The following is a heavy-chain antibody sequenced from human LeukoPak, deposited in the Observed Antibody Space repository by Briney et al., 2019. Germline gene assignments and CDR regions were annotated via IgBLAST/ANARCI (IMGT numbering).Heavy chain of an antibody. Sequence: SETLSLTCTVSGGSISSYYWSWIRQPPGKGLEWIGYIYYSGSTNYNPSLKSRVTISVDTSKNQFSLKLSSVTAADTAVYYCARDAHYDFWSGYYTGNMDVWGKGTTVTVSS. J-gene: IGHJ6*03. D-gene: IGHD3-3*01. CDR3: ARDAHYDFWSGYYTGNMDV. V-gene: IGHV4-59*12. CDR1: GGSISSYY. CDR2: IYYSGST.